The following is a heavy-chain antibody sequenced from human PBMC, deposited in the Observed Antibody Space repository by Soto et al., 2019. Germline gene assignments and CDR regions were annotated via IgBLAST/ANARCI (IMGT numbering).Heavy chain of an antibody. CDR3: ASVPPRNIAVAPRTA. D-gene: IGHD6-19*01. J-gene: IGHJ5*02. CDR1: GGSISSSSYY. V-gene: IGHV4-39*01. Sequence: PSETLSLTCTVSGGSISSSSYYWGWIRQPPGKGLEWIGSIYYSGSTYYNPSLKNRVTISVDTSKNQFSLKLSSVTAADTAVYYRASVPPRNIAVAPRTAWGQGTLVTVSS. CDR2: IYYSGST.